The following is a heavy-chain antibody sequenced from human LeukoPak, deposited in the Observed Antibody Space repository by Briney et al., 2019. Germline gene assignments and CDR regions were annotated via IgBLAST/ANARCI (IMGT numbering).Heavy chain of an antibody. CDR3: AREGYYYDSSGYYSPNWFDP. J-gene: IGHJ5*02. Sequence: ASVKVSCKASGYTFTIYYMHWVRQAPGQGLEWMGIINPSGSSTSYAQKFQGRVTMTRDTSTSTVYMELSSLRSEDTAVYYCAREGYYYDSSGYYSPNWFDPWGQGTLVTVSS. CDR2: INPSGSST. D-gene: IGHD3-22*01. CDR1: GYTFTIYY. V-gene: IGHV1-46*01.